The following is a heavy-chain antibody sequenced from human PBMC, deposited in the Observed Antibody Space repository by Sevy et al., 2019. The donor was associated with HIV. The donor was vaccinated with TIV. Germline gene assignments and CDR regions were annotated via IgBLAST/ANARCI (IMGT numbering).Heavy chain of an antibody. V-gene: IGHV3-23*01. Sequence: GGSLRLSCAASGFTFNTHAMNWVRQAPGKGLEWVSTISAGGTTTYYADSVEGRFTISRDNSKNTVSLQMNSLGAEDTAIYYCAKRYCSTITCYDDDFWNPYYFYGLDVWGQGISVTVSS. D-gene: IGHD2-2*01. CDR1: GFTFNTHA. CDR3: AKRYCSTITCYDDDFWNPYYFYGLDV. J-gene: IGHJ6*02. CDR2: ISAGGTTT.